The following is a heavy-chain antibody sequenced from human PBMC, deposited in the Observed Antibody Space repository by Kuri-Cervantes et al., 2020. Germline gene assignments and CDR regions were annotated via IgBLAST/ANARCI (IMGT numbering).Heavy chain of an antibody. J-gene: IGHJ4*02. Sequence: GGSLRLSCAASGFTFSSYSMNWVRQAPGKGLEWVANIKHSETFYVDSVKGRFTISRDNAKNSLYLQMNSLRAEDTAVYYCTRDDPTQRGDYWGQGTLVTVSS. CDR3: TRDDPTQRGDY. CDR2: IKHSET. V-gene: IGHV3-7*03. CDR1: GFTFSSYS. D-gene: IGHD3-16*01.